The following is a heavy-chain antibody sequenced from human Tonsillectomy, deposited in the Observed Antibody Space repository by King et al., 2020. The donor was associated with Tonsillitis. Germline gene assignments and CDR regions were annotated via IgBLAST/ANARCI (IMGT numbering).Heavy chain of an antibody. Sequence: QLVQSGAEVKKAGSSLKVSCKVSGGTFSNYAISWVRQAPGQGLEWMGRIIAMVGIANFAQKFQGRVTITADKSTSTAYMELSSLRSEDTAVYYCARDAGYCSGGSCDGYYYYYMDVWGKGTTVTVSS. CDR2: IIAMVGIA. CDR1: GGTFSNYA. V-gene: IGHV1-69*04. CDR3: ARDAGYCSGGSCDGYYYYYMDV. D-gene: IGHD2-15*01. J-gene: IGHJ6*03.